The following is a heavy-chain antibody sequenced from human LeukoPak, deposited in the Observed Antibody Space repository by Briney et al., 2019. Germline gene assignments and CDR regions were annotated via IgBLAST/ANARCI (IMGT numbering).Heavy chain of an antibody. CDR1: GGTISSYY. CDR3: ARSTGGWLDP. V-gene: IGHV4-59*01. J-gene: IGHJ5*02. Sequence: SETLSLTCTVSGGTISSYYWNWIRQPPGKGLEWIGYIHDSGSTNYNPSLKSRVTISVDKSKNQFSLKLSSVTAADTAVYYCARSTGGWLDPWGQGTLVTVSS. D-gene: IGHD7-27*01. CDR2: IHDSGST.